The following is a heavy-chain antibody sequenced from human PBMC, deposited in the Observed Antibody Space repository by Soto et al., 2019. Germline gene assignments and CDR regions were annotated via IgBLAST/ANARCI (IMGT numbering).Heavy chain of an antibody. J-gene: IGHJ6*03. V-gene: IGHV4-59*01. CDR3: ARSYDWNEYYYYLDV. CDR2: IYYTGGT. Sequence: QVQLQESGPGLVKPSETLSLTCTVSGGSISRYFWSWIRQPPGKGLEWIGYIYYTGGTHYNPSLRSRLALSVDTSKNQFSLRLSSVTAADAAVYFCARSYDWNEYYYYLDVWGKGTTVSVSS. D-gene: IGHD1-20*01. CDR1: GGSISRYF.